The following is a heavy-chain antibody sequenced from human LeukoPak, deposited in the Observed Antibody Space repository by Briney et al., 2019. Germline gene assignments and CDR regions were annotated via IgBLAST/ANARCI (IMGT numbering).Heavy chain of an antibody. CDR2: IIPILGIA. J-gene: IGHJ4*02. CDR3: ARAEPVGYYYDSSGYYAFDY. V-gene: IGHV1-69*04. Sequence: SVKVSCKASGGTFSSYAISWVRQAPGQGLEWMGRIIPILGIANYAQKLQGRVTITADKSTSTAYMELSSLRSEDTAVYYCARAEPVGYYYDSSGYYAFDYWGQGTLVTVSS. D-gene: IGHD3-22*01. CDR1: GGTFSSYA.